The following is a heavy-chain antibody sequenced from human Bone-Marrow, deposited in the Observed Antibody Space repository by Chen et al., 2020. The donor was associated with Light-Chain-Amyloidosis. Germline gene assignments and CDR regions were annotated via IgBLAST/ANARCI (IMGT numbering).Heavy chain of an antibody. CDR2: VNPNNGGI. J-gene: IGHJ6*02. D-gene: IGHD6-19*01. Sequence: QVQLVQSGAELRKPGASVKVSCKASGYTFTGYYIHWVRQAPGQGLEWVGWVNPNNGGINYAQKFQDRVSMTRHTTVSTVYMELSRLTSDDTAVYFCATDMSPGIAVSGPYGMDVWGQGTTVTVSS. CDR1: GYTFTGYY. CDR3: ATDMSPGIAVSGPYGMDV. V-gene: IGHV1-2*02.